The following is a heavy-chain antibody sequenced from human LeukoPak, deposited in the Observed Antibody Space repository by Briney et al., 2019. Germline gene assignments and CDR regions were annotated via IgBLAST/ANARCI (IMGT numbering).Heavy chain of an antibody. CDR2: MNPNSGNT. V-gene: IGHV1-8*02. D-gene: IGHD1-26*01. CDR3: ARTINMWELYPGY. J-gene: IGHJ4*02. Sequence: ASVKVSCKASGYTFTDYFMHWVRQATGQGLEWMGWMNPNSGNTGYAQKFQGRVTMTRNTSISTAYMELSSLRSEDTAVYYCARTINMWELYPGYWGQGTLVTVSS. CDR1: GYTFTDYF.